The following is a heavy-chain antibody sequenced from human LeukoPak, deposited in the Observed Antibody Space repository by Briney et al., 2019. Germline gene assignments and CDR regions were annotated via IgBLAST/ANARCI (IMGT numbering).Heavy chain of an antibody. CDR1: GFTFSSYG. CDR3: AKFQDAFDY. V-gene: IGHV3-30*18. Sequence: PGGSLRLSCAASGFTFSSYGMHWIRQAPDKGLEWVAVISYDGSNKYYADSVKGRFTISRDNSKNTLYLQMNSLRAEDTAVYYCAKFQDAFDYWGQGTLVTVSS. D-gene: IGHD2-15*01. CDR2: ISYDGSNK. J-gene: IGHJ4*02.